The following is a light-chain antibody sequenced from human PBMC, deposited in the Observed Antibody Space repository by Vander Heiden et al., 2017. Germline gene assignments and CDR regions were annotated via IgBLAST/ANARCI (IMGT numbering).Light chain of an antibody. CDR3: QSYDSRLTGHVV. J-gene: IGLJ2*01. CDR2: GNT. V-gene: IGLV1-40*01. Sequence: QSVLTQPPSVPGGPGQRVTSYCTGSSSTNGAGYDVHWYQQLPGAAPKLLINGNTNRPSGVPDRFSGSKSGTSASLAIAGLQAEDEADYYCQSYDSRLTGHVVFGGGTKLTVL. CDR1: SSTNGAGYD.